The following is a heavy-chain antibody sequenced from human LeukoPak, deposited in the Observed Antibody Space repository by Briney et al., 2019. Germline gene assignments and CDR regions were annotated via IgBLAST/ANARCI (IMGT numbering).Heavy chain of an antibody. CDR2: ISGSGGKT. CDR3: AKDMGSGTPTYFDY. J-gene: IGHJ4*02. D-gene: IGHD1-14*01. V-gene: IGHV3-23*01. Sequence: GGSLRLSCAASGFTFSSYAMSWVRQAPGKGLEWVSGISGSGGKTYYADSGKGRFTISRDNSKNTLFLQMNSLRAEDTAVYYCAKDMGSGTPTYFDYWGQGILVTVSS. CDR1: GFTFSSYA.